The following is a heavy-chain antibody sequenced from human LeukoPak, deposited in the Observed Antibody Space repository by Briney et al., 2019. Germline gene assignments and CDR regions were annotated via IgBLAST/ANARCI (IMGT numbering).Heavy chain of an antibody. CDR2: IHVSGNT. CDR3: ARDHGSGWTGYWYFDF. J-gene: IGHJ2*01. V-gene: IGHV4-4*07. D-gene: IGHD6-19*01. Sequence: SETLSLTCTVSGDSLGTYYWNWIRQPAGKGLEWIGRIHVSGNTNYNPSLKSRVTMSVDTSKNQFSLKLSSVTAADTAVYYCARDHGSGWTGYWYFDFWGRGTLVTASS. CDR1: GDSLGTYY.